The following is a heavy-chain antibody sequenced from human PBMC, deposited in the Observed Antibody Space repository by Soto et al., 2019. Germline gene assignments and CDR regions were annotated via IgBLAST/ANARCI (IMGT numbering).Heavy chain of an antibody. J-gene: IGHJ5*02. Sequence: TLALTCTVPGGSINSGGSYWTWSRHHPGKGLEWFGNISYRETTHYSPSLEGRVFISLDTSKNQFSLKVTSVTAADSAVYYGARGRGYIWQNYSDLWGRGILVTVSS. CDR2: ISYRETT. V-gene: IGHV4-31*03. CDR1: GGSINSGGSY. CDR3: ARGRGYIWQNYSDL. D-gene: IGHD6-25*01.